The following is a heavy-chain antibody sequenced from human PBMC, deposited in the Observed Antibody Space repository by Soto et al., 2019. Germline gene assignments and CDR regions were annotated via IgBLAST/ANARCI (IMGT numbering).Heavy chain of an antibody. V-gene: IGHV4-4*02. CDR1: GGSISSSNW. CDR3: ARERRGYSYGSFGNDWFDP. CDR2: IYHSGST. D-gene: IGHD5-18*01. J-gene: IGHJ5*02. Sequence: PSETLSLTCAVSGGSISSSNWWSWVRQPPGKGLEWIGEIYHSGSTNYNPSLKSRVTISVDTSKNQFSLKLSSVTAADTAVYYCARERRGYSYGSFGNDWFDPRGQGTLVTVSS.